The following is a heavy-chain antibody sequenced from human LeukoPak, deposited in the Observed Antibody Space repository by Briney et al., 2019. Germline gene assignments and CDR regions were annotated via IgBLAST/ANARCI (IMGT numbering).Heavy chain of an antibody. J-gene: IGHJ4*02. CDR2: IIPIFGTT. CDR3: ARAYYDSSGYYDY. V-gene: IGHV1-69*05. D-gene: IGHD3-22*01. Sequence: ASVKVSRKASGGTFSSYAISWVRQAPGQGLEWMGGIIPIFGTTNYAQKFQGRVTITTDESTSTAYMELSSLRSEDTAVYYCARAYYDSSGYYDYWGQGTLVTVSS. CDR1: GGTFSSYA.